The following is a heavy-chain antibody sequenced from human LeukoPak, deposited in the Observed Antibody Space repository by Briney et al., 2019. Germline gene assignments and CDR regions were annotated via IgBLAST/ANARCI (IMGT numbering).Heavy chain of an antibody. D-gene: IGHD3-9*01. CDR3: AKADYDILTGFDY. Sequence: GGGPRLSLAAPGFSLCSHGLSWGRQAPGEGVGWVLGIIGGGGSTYYADSVKGRFTISRDNSKNTLYLQMNSLRAEDTAVYYCAKADYDILTGFDYWGQGTLVTVSS. V-gene: IGHV3-23*01. CDR1: GFSLCSHG. CDR2: IIGGGGST. J-gene: IGHJ4*02.